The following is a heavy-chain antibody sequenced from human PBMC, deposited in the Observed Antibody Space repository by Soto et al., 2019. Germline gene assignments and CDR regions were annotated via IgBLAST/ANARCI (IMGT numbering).Heavy chain of an antibody. Sequence: SETLSLTCAVYGGSFSGYYWSWIRQPPGKGLEWIGEINHSGSTNYNPSLKSRVTISVDTSKNQFSLKLSSVTAADTAVYYCARPAGYSSGWYNFWGQGTXVTVSS. J-gene: IGHJ4*02. V-gene: IGHV4-34*01. CDR1: GGSFSGYY. CDR3: ARPAGYSSGWYNF. D-gene: IGHD6-19*01. CDR2: INHSGST.